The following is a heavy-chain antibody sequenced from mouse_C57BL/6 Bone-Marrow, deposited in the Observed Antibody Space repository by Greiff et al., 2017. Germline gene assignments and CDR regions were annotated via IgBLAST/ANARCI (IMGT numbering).Heavy chain of an antibody. D-gene: IGHD1-1*01. CDR1: GYTFTSYW. V-gene: IGHV1-64*01. Sequence: VQLQQPGAELVNPGASVKLSCKASGYTFTSYWMHWVKQRPGQGLEWIGMIHPNSGSTNYNEKFKSKATLTVDKSSRTAYMQLSSLTSEDSAVYDCARSDYYGSRPFAYWGQGTLVTVSA. CDR2: IHPNSGST. J-gene: IGHJ3*01. CDR3: ARSDYYGSRPFAY.